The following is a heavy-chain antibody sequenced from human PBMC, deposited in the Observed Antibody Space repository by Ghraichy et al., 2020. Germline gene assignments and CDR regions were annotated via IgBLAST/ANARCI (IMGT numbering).Heavy chain of an antibody. CDR2: IWYDGSNK. Sequence: GGSLRLSCAASGFTFSSYGMHWVRQAPGKGLEWVAVIWYDGSNKYYADSVKGRFTISRDNSKNTLYLQMNSLRAEDTAVYYCARDPLQGYLDYWGQGTLVTVSS. V-gene: IGHV3-33*01. J-gene: IGHJ4*02. CDR1: GFTFSSYG. D-gene: IGHD3-22*01. CDR3: ARDPLQGYLDY.